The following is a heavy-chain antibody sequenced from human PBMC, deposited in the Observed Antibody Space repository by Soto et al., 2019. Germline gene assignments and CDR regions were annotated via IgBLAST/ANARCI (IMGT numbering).Heavy chain of an antibody. CDR1: GGSFSGYY. CDR3: ARGRKTIFGVVISGLYWYFDL. CDR2: INHSGST. D-gene: IGHD3-3*01. Sequence: QVQLQQWGAGLLKPSETLSLTCAVYGGSFSGYYWSWIRQPPGKGLEWLGEINHSGSTNYNPSLKFRVTRSVDTAKDQFSVKLSPVTAADTAVYYCARGRKTIFGVVISGLYWYFDLWGRVTLVTVSS. J-gene: IGHJ2*01. V-gene: IGHV4-34*01.